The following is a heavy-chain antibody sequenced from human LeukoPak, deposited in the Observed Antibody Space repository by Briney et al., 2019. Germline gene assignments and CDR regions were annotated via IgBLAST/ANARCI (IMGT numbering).Heavy chain of an antibody. CDR2: ISDSGGDT. V-gene: IGHV3-23*01. Sequence: GGSLRLSCSASGFTFSSYGMHWVRQAPGKGLEWVSDISDSGGDTYYADSVRGRFTISRDNFKNTLYLQMNSLRADDTAIYYCARVIRYGSGNYYYFDYWGQGTLVTVSS. J-gene: IGHJ4*02. CDR1: GFTFSSYG. CDR3: ARVIRYGSGNYYYFDY. D-gene: IGHD3-10*01.